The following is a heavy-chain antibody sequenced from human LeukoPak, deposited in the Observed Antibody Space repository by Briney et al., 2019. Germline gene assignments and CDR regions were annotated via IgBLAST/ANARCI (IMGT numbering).Heavy chain of an antibody. Sequence: SVKVSCKASGGTFSSYAISWVRQAPGQGLEWMGGINPIFGTANYAQKFQGRVTITADESTSTAYMELSSLRSEDTAVYYCARDGLSSGWSEAFDIWGRGTMVTVSS. D-gene: IGHD6-19*01. V-gene: IGHV1-69*13. J-gene: IGHJ3*02. CDR2: INPIFGTA. CDR1: GGTFSSYA. CDR3: ARDGLSSGWSEAFDI.